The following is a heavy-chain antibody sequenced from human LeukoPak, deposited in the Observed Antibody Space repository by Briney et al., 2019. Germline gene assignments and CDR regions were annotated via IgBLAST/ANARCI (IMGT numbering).Heavy chain of an antibody. Sequence: SVTVSCTASGGTFSSYAISWVRQAPGQGLEWMGGIIPIFGTANYAQKFQGRVTITADESTSTAYMELSSLRSEDTAVYYCARAPGYDILTGSPDWGQGTLVTVSS. V-gene: IGHV1-69*13. D-gene: IGHD3-9*01. CDR1: GGTFSSYA. CDR2: IIPIFGTA. J-gene: IGHJ4*02. CDR3: ARAPGYDILTGSPD.